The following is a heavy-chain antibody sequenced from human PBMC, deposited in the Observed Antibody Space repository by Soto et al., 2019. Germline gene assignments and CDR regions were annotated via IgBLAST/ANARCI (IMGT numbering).Heavy chain of an antibody. CDR2: ISYDGSNK. J-gene: IGHJ6*02. D-gene: IGHD3-10*01. CDR3: ARDYYGSGSYYTPYYYYGMDV. CDR1: GFTFSSYA. Sequence: PGGSLRLSCAASGFTFSSYAMSWVRQAPGRGLEWVAVISYDGSNKYYADSVKGRFTISRDNSKNTLYLQMNSLRAEDTAVYYCARDYYGSGSYYTPYYYYGMDVWGQGTTVTVSS. V-gene: IGHV3-30-3*01.